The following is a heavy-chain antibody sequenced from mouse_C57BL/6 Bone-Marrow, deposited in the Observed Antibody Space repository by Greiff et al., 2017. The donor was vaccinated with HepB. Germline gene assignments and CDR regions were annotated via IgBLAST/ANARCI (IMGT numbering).Heavy chain of an antibody. V-gene: IGHV5-16*01. CDR1: GFTFSDYY. CDR3: ARDPPPYYGNPYWYCDV. D-gene: IGHD2-10*01. CDR2: INYDGSST. Sequence: EVQLQESEGGLVQPGSSMKLSCTASGFTFSDYYMAWVRQVPEKGLEWVANINYDGSSTYYLDSLKSRFIISRDNAKNILYLQMSSLKSEDTATYYCARDPPPYYGNPYWYCDVWGTGTTVTVSS. J-gene: IGHJ1*03.